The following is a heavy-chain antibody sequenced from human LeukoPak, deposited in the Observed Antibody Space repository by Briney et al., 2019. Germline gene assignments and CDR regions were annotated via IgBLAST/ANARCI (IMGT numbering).Heavy chain of an antibody. Sequence: SETLSLTCTVSGGSISSYYWSWIRQPPGKGLEWIGYIYYSGSTNYNPSLKSRVTISVDTSKNQFSLKLSSVTAADTAVYYCARAGTFYGLRSLDYWGQGTLVTVSS. V-gene: IGHV4-59*01. CDR1: GGSISSYY. J-gene: IGHJ4*02. D-gene: IGHD5-12*01. CDR3: ARAGTFYGLRSLDY. CDR2: IYYSGST.